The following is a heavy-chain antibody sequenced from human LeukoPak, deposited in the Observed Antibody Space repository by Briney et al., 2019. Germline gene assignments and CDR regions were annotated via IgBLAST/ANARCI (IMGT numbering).Heavy chain of an antibody. Sequence: GGSLRLSCAASGFTFSSYWMSWVRQAPGKGLEWVANIKQDGSEKYYVDSVKGRFTISRDNAKNSLYLQMNSLRAEDTAVYYCVRGSTAAGAHHYYYGMDVWGQGTTVTVSS. CDR3: VRGSTAAGAHHYYYGMDV. V-gene: IGHV3-7*01. D-gene: IGHD6-13*01. CDR1: GFTFSSYW. J-gene: IGHJ6*02. CDR2: IKQDGSEK.